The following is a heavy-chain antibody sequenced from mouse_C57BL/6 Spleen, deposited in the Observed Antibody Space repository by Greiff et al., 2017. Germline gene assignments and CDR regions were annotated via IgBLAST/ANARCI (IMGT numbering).Heavy chain of an antibody. J-gene: IGHJ2*01. V-gene: IGHV14-4*01. CDR3: TTEDYGSLDY. CDR1: GFNIKDDY. CDR2: IDPENGDT. D-gene: IGHD1-1*01. Sequence: EVQLQQSGAELVRPGASVKLSCTASGFNIKDDYMHWVKQRPEQGLEWIGWIDPENGDTEYASKFQGKATITADTSSNIAYLQLSSLTSEDTAVYYCTTEDYGSLDYWGQGTTLTVSS.